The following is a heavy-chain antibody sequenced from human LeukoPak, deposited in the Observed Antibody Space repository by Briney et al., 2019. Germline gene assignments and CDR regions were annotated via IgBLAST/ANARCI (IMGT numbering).Heavy chain of an antibody. Sequence: ASVKVSCKASGYTFTGYFMHWVRQAPGQGLEWMGWINPNSGGTNSAQKFQGRVSMTRDTSISTVYTELSSLRSDDTAVYYCTRGERLTLNHYDSSGYDYLEDYWGQGTLVTVSS. CDR1: GYTFTGYF. CDR3: TRGERLTLNHYDSSGYDYLEDY. D-gene: IGHD3-22*01. V-gene: IGHV1-2*02. CDR2: INPNSGGT. J-gene: IGHJ4*02.